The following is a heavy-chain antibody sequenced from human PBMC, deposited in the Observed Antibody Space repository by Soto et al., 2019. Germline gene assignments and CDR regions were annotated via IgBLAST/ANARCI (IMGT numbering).Heavy chain of an antibody. Sequence: QVQVVESGGGVVQPGRSLKLSCAASGFTFSNFGMHWVRQAPGKGLEWVAVIWHDGKEKYYADSAKGRSTISRDNSKNTLYLQMNRLRAEDTAEYECARDPRQDEAMDYWGQGTLVTVSA. V-gene: IGHV3-33*01. CDR2: IWHDGKEK. CDR1: GFTFSNFG. J-gene: IGHJ4*02. CDR3: ARDPRQDEAMDY.